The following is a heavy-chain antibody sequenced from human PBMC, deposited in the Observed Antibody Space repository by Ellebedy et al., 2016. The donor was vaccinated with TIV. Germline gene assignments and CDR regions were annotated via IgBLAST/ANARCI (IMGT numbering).Heavy chain of an antibody. Sequence: ASVKVSXXASGYTFTGYYMHWVRQAPGQGLEWMGIINPSGGSTSYAQKFQGRVTMTSDTSTSTVYMELSSLRSEDTAVYYCARDPYYYDSSGFENYFDYWGQGTLVTVSS. CDR1: GYTFTGYY. V-gene: IGHV1-46*01. J-gene: IGHJ4*02. CDR3: ARDPYYYDSSGFENYFDY. D-gene: IGHD3-22*01. CDR2: INPSGGST.